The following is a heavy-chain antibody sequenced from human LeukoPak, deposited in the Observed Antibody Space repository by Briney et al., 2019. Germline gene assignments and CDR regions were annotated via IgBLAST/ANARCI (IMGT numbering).Heavy chain of an antibody. D-gene: IGHD6-19*01. CDR2: ISGSGSRT. CDR1: GFTFSSYA. CDR3: AKDARRSSGWYFFDH. Sequence: GGSLRLSCAASGFTFSSYAMSWVRQAPGKGLEWVSAISGSGSRTYYADSVKGRFTISRDNSKNTLHLQMNSLRAEDTAVYYCAKDARRSSGWYFFDHWGQGTLVTVSS. J-gene: IGHJ4*02. V-gene: IGHV3-23*01.